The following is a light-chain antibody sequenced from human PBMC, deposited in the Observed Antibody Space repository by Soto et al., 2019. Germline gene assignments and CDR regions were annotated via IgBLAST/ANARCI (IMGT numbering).Light chain of an antibody. CDR1: QSISGN. CDR3: QQYNNWPIT. CDR2: GAS. Sequence: EILMTQSPCTLSLSTRERATLSCRASQSISGNYLAWYQQKPGQAPRLLIYGASSRATGVPARFSGSGSGTEFTLTISSLQSEDSAVYYCQQYNNWPITFGVGTLLEIK. V-gene: IGKV3-15*01. J-gene: IGKJ5*01.